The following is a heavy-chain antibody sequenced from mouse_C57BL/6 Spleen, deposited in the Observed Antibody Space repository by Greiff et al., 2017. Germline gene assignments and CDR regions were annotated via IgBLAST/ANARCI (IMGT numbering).Heavy chain of an antibody. CDR2: ISYDGSN. J-gene: IGHJ2*01. Sequence: EVTLQESGPGLVKPSQSLSLTCSVTGYSITSGYYWNWIRQFPGNKLEWMGYISYDGSNNSNPSLKNRISITRDTSKNHFFLKLNSVTTEDTATYYCAREGYGNYEYWGQGTTLTVSS. CDR1: GYSITSGYY. CDR3: AREGYGNYEY. V-gene: IGHV3-6*01. D-gene: IGHD2-10*02.